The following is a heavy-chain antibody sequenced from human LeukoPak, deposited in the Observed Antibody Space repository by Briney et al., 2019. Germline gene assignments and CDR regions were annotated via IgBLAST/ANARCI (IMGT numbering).Heavy chain of an antibody. Sequence: GGSLRLSCATSGFTFSRYAMHWVRQAPGKGLEWVAVISYDGSNKYYADSVKGRFTISRDNSKNTLYLQMNSLRAEDTAVYYCASLLIAAAGFDYWGQGTLVTVSS. D-gene: IGHD6-13*01. CDR2: ISYDGSNK. V-gene: IGHV3-30*04. J-gene: IGHJ4*02. CDR1: GFTFSRYA. CDR3: ASLLIAAAGFDY.